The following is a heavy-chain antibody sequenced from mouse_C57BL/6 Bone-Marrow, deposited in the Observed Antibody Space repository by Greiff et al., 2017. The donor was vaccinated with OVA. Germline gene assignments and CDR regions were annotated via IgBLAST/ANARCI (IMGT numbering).Heavy chain of an antibody. J-gene: IGHJ2*01. CDR2: INPNYDTY. CDR1: GYSFTDYN. V-gene: IGHV1-39*01. Sequence: EVQLQQSGPELVKPGASVKISCKASGYSFTDYNMNWVKQSNGKSLEWIGVINPNYDTYRSNQKFKGKATLTGDQSSSTADMQLNSLTSEDSAVYYCARRDGYYYFDYWGQGTTLTVSS. CDR3: ARRDGYYYFDY. D-gene: IGHD2-3*01.